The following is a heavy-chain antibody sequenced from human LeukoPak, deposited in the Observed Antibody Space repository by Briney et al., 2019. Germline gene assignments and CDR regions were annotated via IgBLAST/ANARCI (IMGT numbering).Heavy chain of an antibody. J-gene: IGHJ4*02. CDR3: ARDKSGNSGWYSYFDY. CDR1: GYTFTSYD. V-gene: IGHV1-8*03. D-gene: IGHD6-19*01. Sequence: GASVKVSCKASGYTFTSYDINWVRQATGQGLEWMGWMNPNSGNTGYAQKFQGRVTITRNTSISTAYMELSRLRSDDTAVYYCARDKSGNSGWYSYFDYWGQGTLVTVSS. CDR2: MNPNSGNT.